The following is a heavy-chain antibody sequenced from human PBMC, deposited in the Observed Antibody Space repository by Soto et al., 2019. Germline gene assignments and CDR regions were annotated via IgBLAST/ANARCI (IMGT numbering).Heavy chain of an antibody. CDR1: GFTFSSHW. CDR2: IKQAGSEK. D-gene: IGHD3-3*01. Sequence: EVQLVESGGGLVQPGGSLRLSCAASGFTFSSHWMAWVRQSPGKGLEWVANIKQAGSEKYYVDSVKGRFSISRDNAENSLYLQMNSLRAEDTAVYYCARVQYLRFAAFNLWGQGTMVTFSS. J-gene: IGHJ3*01. V-gene: IGHV3-7*03. CDR3: ARVQYLRFAAFNL.